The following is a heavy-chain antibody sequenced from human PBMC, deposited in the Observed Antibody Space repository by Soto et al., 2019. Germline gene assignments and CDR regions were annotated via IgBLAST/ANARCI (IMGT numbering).Heavy chain of an antibody. V-gene: IGHV1-58*02. CDR1: GFTVTGHY. D-gene: IGHD3-9*01. J-gene: IGHJ5*02. CDR3: AASTPYYDILTGYQGWFDP. Sequence: GASVKVSCKASGFTVTGHYIHWVRQARGQRLEWIGWIVVGSGNTNYAQKFQERVTITRDMSTSTAYMELSSLRSEDTAVYYCAASTPYYDILTGYQGWFDPWGQGTLVTVSS. CDR2: IVVGSGNT.